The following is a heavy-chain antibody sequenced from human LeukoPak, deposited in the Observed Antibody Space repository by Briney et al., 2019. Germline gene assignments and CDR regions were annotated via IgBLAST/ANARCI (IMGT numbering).Heavy chain of an antibody. V-gene: IGHV4-34*01. CDR1: GGSFSGYY. Sequence: SETLSLTCAVYGGSFSGYYWSWIRQPPGKGLEWIGEINHSGSTNYNPSLKSRVTISVDTSKNQFSLKLSSVTAADTAVYYCARGPRGYSSGWSYVFDYWGQGTLVTVSS. J-gene: IGHJ4*02. CDR3: ARGPRGYSSGWSYVFDY. CDR2: INHSGST. D-gene: IGHD6-19*01.